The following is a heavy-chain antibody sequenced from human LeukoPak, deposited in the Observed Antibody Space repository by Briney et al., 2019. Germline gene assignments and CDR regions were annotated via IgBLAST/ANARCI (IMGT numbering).Heavy chain of an antibody. J-gene: IGHJ4*02. V-gene: IGHV3-23*01. CDR3: ARYGVFGDTPRGHFDY. CDR2: LSGSGGRT. D-gene: IGHD3-10*02. CDR1: GFTFNNYA. Sequence: GGSLRLFCAASGFTFNNYAMAWVGQAPGKGLEGGSALSGSGGRTYYADSVKGRFTISRDKSKNALYLQLNSLRAEDTAVYYCARYGVFGDTPRGHFDYWGQGTLVTVSA.